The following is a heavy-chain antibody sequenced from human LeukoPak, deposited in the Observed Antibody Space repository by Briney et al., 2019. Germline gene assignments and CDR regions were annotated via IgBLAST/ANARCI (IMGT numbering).Heavy chain of an antibody. CDR1: GGSISGGAYY. CDR3: ARWQYWDTGGYSDY. CDR2: IYYSGNT. J-gene: IGHJ4*02. Sequence: SQTLSLTCTVSGGSISGGAYYWSWIRQHPGKGLEWIVYIYYSGNTYYNPSLKSRVTISVDTSKNQFSLKLSSVTAADTALYYCARWQYWDTGGYSDYWGQGTLVTVSS. V-gene: IGHV4-31*03. D-gene: IGHD2-8*02.